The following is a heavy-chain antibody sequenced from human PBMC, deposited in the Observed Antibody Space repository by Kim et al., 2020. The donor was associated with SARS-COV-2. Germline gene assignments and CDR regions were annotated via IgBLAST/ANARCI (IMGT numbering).Heavy chain of an antibody. J-gene: IGHJ5*02. D-gene: IGHD5-12*01. V-gene: IGHV1-46*01. CDR3: AGDLKRWLQQYNWFDP. Sequence: KFQGRVTMTRDTATSTVYMELSSLRSEDTAVYYCAGDLKRWLQQYNWFDPWGQGTLVTVSS.